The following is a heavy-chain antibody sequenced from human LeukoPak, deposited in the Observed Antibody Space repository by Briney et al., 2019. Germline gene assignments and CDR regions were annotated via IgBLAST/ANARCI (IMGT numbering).Heavy chain of an antibody. CDR3: AKGGGYEAHYYYYYLDV. CDR1: GFTFSSYG. V-gene: IGHV3-30*02. CDR2: IRYDGSNK. J-gene: IGHJ6*03. D-gene: IGHD5-12*01. Sequence: PGGSLRLSCAASGFTFSSYGMHWVRQAPGKGLEWVAFIRYDGSNKYYADSVKGRFTISRDNSKNTLYLQMKSLRAEDTAVYYCAKGGGYEAHYYYYYLDVWGKGTTVTISS.